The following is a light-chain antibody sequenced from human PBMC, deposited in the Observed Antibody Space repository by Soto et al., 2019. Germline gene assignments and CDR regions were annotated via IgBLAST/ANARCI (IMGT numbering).Light chain of an antibody. J-gene: IGLJ1*01. V-gene: IGLV2-14*03. CDR3: SSYTISTTYV. CDR1: SSDVGAYNY. Sequence: QSALTQPASVSGSPGQSITISCTGTSSDVGAYNYVSWYQHHPGKAPKLMIYDVSNRPSGISNRFSGSKSGNTASLTISGLQAEDEVDYYCSSYTISTTYVFGTGTKLTVL. CDR2: DVS.